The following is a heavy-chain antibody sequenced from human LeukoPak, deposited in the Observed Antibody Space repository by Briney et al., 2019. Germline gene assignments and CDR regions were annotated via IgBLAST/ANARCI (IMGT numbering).Heavy chain of an antibody. D-gene: IGHD1-26*01. Sequence: SETLSLTCTVSGGSMSSYYWSWIRQPPGKGLEWIGYIHYSGTTHYNPSLEGRVTISVDTSKNQFSLKLSSVTPADTAVYYSARGSPAPDYWGKGTLVTVSS. CDR1: GGSMSSYY. V-gene: IGHV4-59*01. CDR3: ARGSPAPDY. CDR2: IHYSGTT. J-gene: IGHJ4*02.